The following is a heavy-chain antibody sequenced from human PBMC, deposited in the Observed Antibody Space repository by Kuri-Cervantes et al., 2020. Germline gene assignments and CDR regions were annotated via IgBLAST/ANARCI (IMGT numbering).Heavy chain of an antibody. V-gene: IGHV3-21*03. CDR1: GFTFNDYN. J-gene: IGHJ4*02. CDR2: ISSSSSYI. Sequence: GGSLRLSCAASGFTFNDYNMIWVRQAPGKGLEWVSSISSSSSYIYYADSVKGRFTISRDNAKNSLYLQMNSLRAEDTAVYYCAKDGDYFDSTGYPYFFDFWGQGTPVTVSS. CDR3: AKDGDYFDSTGYPYFFDF. D-gene: IGHD3-22*01.